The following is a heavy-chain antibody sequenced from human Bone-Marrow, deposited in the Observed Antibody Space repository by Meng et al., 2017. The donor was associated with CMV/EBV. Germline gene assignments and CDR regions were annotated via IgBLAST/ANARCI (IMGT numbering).Heavy chain of an antibody. V-gene: IGHV3-7*01. Sequence: GGSLRLPCAASGFAFSSYWMSWVRQAPGKGLEWVANIKQDGSEKYYVDSVKSRFTISRDNAKTLLYLQMNSLRAEDTAVYYCAREAKGIAASWGQGTLVTVSS. J-gene: IGHJ1*01. CDR2: IKQDGSEK. CDR1: GFAFSSYW. CDR3: AREAKGIAAS. D-gene: IGHD6-13*01.